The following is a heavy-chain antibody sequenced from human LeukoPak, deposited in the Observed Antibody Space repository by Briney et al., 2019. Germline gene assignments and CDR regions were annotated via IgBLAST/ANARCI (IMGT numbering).Heavy chain of an antibody. CDR2: IYYSGST. CDR3: AREDDYGGNSWDY. V-gene: IGHV4-59*01. Sequence: SETLSLTCTVSGGSISNYYWSWIRQPPGKGLEWIGYIYYSGSTNYNPSLKSRVTISVDTSKNQFSLKLSSVTAADTAVYYCAREDDYGGNSWDYWGQGTLVTVSS. J-gene: IGHJ4*02. D-gene: IGHD4-23*01. CDR1: GGSISNYY.